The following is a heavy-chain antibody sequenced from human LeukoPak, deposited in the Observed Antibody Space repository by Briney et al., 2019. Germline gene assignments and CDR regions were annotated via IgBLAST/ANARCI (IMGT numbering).Heavy chain of an antibody. CDR1: GYTFTGYY. J-gene: IGHJ4*02. D-gene: IGHD6-19*01. CDR2: INPNSGGT. CDR3: ARAPRQWLVRSPFDY. Sequence: ASVKVSCKASGYTFTGYYMHWVRQAPGQGLEWMGWINPNSGGTNYAQKFQGRVTMTRDTSISTAYMELSRLRSDDTAVYHCARAPRQWLVRSPFDYWGQGTLVTVSS. V-gene: IGHV1-2*02.